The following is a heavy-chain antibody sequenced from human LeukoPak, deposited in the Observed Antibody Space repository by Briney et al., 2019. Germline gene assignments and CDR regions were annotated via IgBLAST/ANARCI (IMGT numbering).Heavy chain of an antibody. V-gene: IGHV4-61*02. D-gene: IGHD6-6*01. J-gene: IGHJ4*02. CDR1: GGSISSGSYY. CDR2: IYTSGST. Sequence: SETLSLTCTVSGGSISSGSYYWSWIRQPAGKGLEWIGRIYTSGSTNYNPSLKSRVTISVDTSKNQFSLKLSSVTAADTAVYYCARERGSYSSSSGHDYWGQGTLVTVSS. CDR3: ARERGSYSSSSGHDY.